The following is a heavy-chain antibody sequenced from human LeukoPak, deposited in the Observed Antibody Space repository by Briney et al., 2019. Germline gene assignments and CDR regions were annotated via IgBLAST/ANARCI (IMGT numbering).Heavy chain of an antibody. CDR2: IYYSGST. J-gene: IGHJ4*02. V-gene: IGHV4-39*01. CDR1: GGSFSRSSYY. CDR3: ARQVGYSYGVYFDY. D-gene: IGHD5-18*01. Sequence: SETLSLTCTVSGGSFSRSSYYWGWIRQPPGKGLEWIGSIYYSGSTYYNPSLKSRVTISVDTSKNQFSLKLSSVTAADTAVYYCARQVGYSYGVYFDYWGQGTLVTVSS.